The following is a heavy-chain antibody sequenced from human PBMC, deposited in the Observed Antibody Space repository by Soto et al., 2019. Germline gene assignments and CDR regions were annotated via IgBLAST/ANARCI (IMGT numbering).Heavy chain of an antibody. CDR3: ARDRVAVAGTEEDAFDI. CDR2: IYYSGST. D-gene: IGHD6-19*01. J-gene: IGHJ3*02. V-gene: IGHV4-59*01. CDR1: GGSISSYY. Sequence: SETLSLTYTVSGGSISSYYWSWIRQPPGKGLEWIGYIYYSGSTNYNPSLKSRVTISVDTSKNQFSLKLSSVTAADTAVYYCARDRVAVAGTEEDAFDIWGQGTMVTFSS.